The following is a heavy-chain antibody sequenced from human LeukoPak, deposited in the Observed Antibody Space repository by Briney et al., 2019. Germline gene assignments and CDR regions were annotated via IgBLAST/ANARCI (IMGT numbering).Heavy chain of an antibody. Sequence: GGSLRLSCAASGFTVRSYDMHWVRQVAGKGLEWVSAISTASNPHYAASVQGRFTIFRANSENSSYLQMNSLSAEDTAVYYCGRELGIEVYWYFDLWGRGTLVTVSS. CDR1: GFTVRSYD. D-gene: IGHD1-26*01. CDR3: GRELGIEVYWYFDL. CDR2: ISTASNP. J-gene: IGHJ2*01. V-gene: IGHV3-13*05.